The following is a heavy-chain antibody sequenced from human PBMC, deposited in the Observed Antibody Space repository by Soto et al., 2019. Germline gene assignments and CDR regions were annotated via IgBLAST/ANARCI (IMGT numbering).Heavy chain of an antibody. D-gene: IGHD2-21*01. J-gene: IGHJ5*02. CDR3: ARLRIATNNYKWFDP. CDR1: GAALNSGNYY. Sequence: SETLSLTCSVSGAALNSGNYYWSWIRQVPGKGLEWIGHIYVTGAVDYNLSLRDRITISQDTSERQFSLNLRLVTAADTAVYYCARLRIATNNYKWFDPWGQGTLVTVSS. V-gene: IGHV4-31*03. CDR2: IYVTGAV.